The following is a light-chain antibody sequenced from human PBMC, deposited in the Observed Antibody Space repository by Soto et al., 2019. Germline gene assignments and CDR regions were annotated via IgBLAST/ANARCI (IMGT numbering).Light chain of an antibody. V-gene: IGKV1-27*01. J-gene: IGKJ3*01. CDR1: QGINNH. Sequence: DIQMTQSPSSLYASVGDRVTITCRASQGINNHLAWYQQKPGKVPKLLIYAASTLQSGAPSRFSGRGSGTDFTLTISSLQPEDVATYYCQKYDSAPFTFGPGTKVDFK. CDR2: AAS. CDR3: QKYDSAPFT.